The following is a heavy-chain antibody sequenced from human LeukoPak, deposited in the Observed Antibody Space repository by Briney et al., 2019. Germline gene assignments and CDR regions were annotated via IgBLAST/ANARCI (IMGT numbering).Heavy chain of an antibody. CDR2: IYSGGST. Sequence: PGGSLRLSPAASRLTDSSNYMSWVPHAPGKGLEEGSVIYSGGSTYYADSVKGRFTISRDNSKNALYLQMNSLRAEDTAVYYCARTVGARDAFDIWGQGTMVTVSS. D-gene: IGHD1-26*01. J-gene: IGHJ3*02. V-gene: IGHV3-66*02. CDR3: ARTVGARDAFDI. CDR1: RLTDSSNY.